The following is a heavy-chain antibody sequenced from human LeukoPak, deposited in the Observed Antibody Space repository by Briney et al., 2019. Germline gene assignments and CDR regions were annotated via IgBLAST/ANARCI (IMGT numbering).Heavy chain of an antibody. V-gene: IGHV4-39*01. CDR1: GGSISSSSYY. J-gene: IGHJ5*02. CDR3: ARTLSEIVLMVYAPCWFDP. CDR2: IYYSGST. Sequence: SETLSLTCTVSGGSISSSSYYWGWIRQPPGKGLEWIGSIYYSGSTYYNPSLKSRVTISVDTSKNQFSLKLSSVTAADTAVYYCARTLSEIVLMVYAPCWFDPWGQGTLVTVSS. D-gene: IGHD2-8*01.